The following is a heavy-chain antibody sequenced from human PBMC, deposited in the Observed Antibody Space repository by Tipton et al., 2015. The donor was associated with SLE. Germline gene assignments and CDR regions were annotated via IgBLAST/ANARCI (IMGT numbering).Heavy chain of an antibody. CDR3: ARDRNWNYWYFDL. Sequence: TLSLTCAVYGGSFSGYYWSWIRQPPGKGLEWIGEINHSGSTNYNPSLKSRVTILVDTSKNQFSLKLRTVTAADTAVYYCARDRNWNYWYFDLWGRGTLVSVSS. CDR1: GGSFSGYY. J-gene: IGHJ2*01. CDR2: INHSGST. V-gene: IGHV4-34*01. D-gene: IGHD1-1*01.